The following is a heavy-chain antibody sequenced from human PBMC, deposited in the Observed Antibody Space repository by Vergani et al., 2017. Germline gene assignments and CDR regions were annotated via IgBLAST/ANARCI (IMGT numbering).Heavy chain of an antibody. CDR3: ARNILWFGEFGWFDP. Sequence: QLQLQESGPGLAKPSETLSLTCTVSGGSISSSSYYWGWIRQPPGKGLEWIGSIYYSGSTYYNPSLKSRVTISVDTSKNQFSLKLSSVTAADTAVYYCARNILWFGEFGWFDPWGQGTLVTVSS. V-gene: IGHV4-39*01. CDR1: GGSISSSSYY. D-gene: IGHD3-10*01. J-gene: IGHJ5*02. CDR2: IYYSGST.